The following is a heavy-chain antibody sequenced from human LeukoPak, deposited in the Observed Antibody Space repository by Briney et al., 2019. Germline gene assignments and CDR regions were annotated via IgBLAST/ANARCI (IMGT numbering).Heavy chain of an antibody. CDR2: INYSGST. Sequence: KSSETLSLTCTVSGASISSRSYYWGWIRQPPGKGLEWIGSINYSGSTSYNPSLKSRVTISVDTSKNQFSLKLSSVTAADTAVYYCARGIKKGHSGKYYFDYWGQGTLVTVSS. D-gene: IGHD1-14*01. J-gene: IGHJ4*02. CDR3: ARGIKKGHSGKYYFDY. CDR1: GASISSRSYY. V-gene: IGHV4-39*07.